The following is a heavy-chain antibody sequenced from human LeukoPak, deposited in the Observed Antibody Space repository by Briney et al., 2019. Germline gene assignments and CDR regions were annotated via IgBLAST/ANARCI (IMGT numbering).Heavy chain of an antibody. CDR3: ARDRKVTTKYDAFDV. D-gene: IGHD2-21*02. CDR2: IKQDGGEK. V-gene: IGHV3-7*04. J-gene: IGHJ3*01. Sequence: GGSLRLSCAASGFTFSSYWMSWVRQAPGKGLEWVANIKQDGGEKDYVESVKGRFTISRDNAKNSLYLQMNSLRAEDTAVYYCARDRKVTTKYDAFDVWGQGTMVTVSS. CDR1: GFTFSSYW.